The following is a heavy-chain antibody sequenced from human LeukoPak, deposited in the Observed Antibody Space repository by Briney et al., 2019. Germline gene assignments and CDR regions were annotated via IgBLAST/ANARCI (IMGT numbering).Heavy chain of an antibody. CDR2: LTGSGTTT. J-gene: IGHJ4*02. D-gene: IGHD5-12*01. V-gene: IGHV3-23*01. CDR1: GFTFSNYA. Sequence: PGGSLRLSCAAPGFTFSNYAMSWVRQAPGMGLEWVSVLTGSGTTTFYADSVKGRFNISRDNSKNTLYLQMNSLRAEDTAVYFCAKTQGYSGYDSEFVKWGQGTLVSVSS. CDR3: AKTQGYSGYDSEFVK.